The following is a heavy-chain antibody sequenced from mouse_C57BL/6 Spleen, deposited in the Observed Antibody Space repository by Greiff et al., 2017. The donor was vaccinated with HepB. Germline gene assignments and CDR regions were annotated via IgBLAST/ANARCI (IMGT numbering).Heavy chain of an antibody. CDR2: INPNNGGT. J-gene: IGHJ2*01. D-gene: IGHD2-3*01. Sequence: EVMLVESGPELVKPGASVKMSCKASGYTFTDYNMHWVKQSHGKSLEWIGYINPNNGGTSYNQKFKGKATLTVNKSSSTAYMELRSLTSEDSAVYYCARWNDGYYYFDYWGQGTTLTVSS. CDR1: GYTFTDYN. V-gene: IGHV1-22*01. CDR3: ARWNDGYYYFDY.